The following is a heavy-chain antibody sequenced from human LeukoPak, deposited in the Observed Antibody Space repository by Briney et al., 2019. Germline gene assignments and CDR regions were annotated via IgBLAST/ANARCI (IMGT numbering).Heavy chain of an antibody. CDR3: ARSTTHPYYYYMDV. CDR2: INSDGSST. V-gene: IGHV3-74*01. D-gene: IGHD4-17*01. J-gene: IGHJ6*03. Sequence: GGSLRLSCAASGFTFNSYWIHWVRQAPGKGLVWVSRINSDGSSTIYADSVKGRFTISRDNAKNTVYLQMNSLRVEDTAVYYCARSTTHPYYYYMDVWGKGTTVTISS. CDR1: GFTFNSYW.